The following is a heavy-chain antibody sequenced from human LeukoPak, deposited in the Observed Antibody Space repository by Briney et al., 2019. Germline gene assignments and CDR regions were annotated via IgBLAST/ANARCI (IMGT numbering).Heavy chain of an antibody. Sequence: ASVKVSCKASGYTFTSYSIIWVRQAPGQGLEWMGWIGTYNGNTNYAQKLQGRVTMTTDTSTSTAFMELRSLRSDDTAVYYCARVVTGTYRGDYWGQGTLVTVSS. CDR1: GYTFTSYS. V-gene: IGHV1-18*01. CDR2: IGTYNGNT. J-gene: IGHJ4*02. CDR3: ARVVTGTYRGDY. D-gene: IGHD1-7*01.